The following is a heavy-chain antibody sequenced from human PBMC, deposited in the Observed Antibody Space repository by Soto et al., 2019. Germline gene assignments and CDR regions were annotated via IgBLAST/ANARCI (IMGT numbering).Heavy chain of an antibody. Sequence: ASVKVSCKASGYTFTSYGISWVRQAPGQGLEWMGWISAYNGNTNYAQKLQGRVTMTTDTSTSTAYMELRSLRSDDTAVYYCARDQGYYDILTGYYITRPFDYWGQGTLVTVSS. CDR3: ARDQGYYDILTGYYITRPFDY. CDR1: GYTFTSYG. CDR2: ISAYNGNT. D-gene: IGHD3-9*01. J-gene: IGHJ4*02. V-gene: IGHV1-18*04.